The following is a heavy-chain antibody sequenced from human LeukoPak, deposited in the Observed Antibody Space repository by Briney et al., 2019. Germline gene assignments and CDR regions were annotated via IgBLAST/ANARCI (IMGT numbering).Heavy chain of an antibody. J-gene: IGHJ4*02. V-gene: IGHV3-7*03. Sequence: SGGSLRLFCAASGFTFSSYSMNWVRQAPGKGLEWVANIKQDGSEKYYVDSVKGRFTISRDNAENSLSLQMNSLRAEDTAVYYCASAGGDSRSPLPFYYWGQGTLVTVSS. CDR3: ASAGGDSRSPLPFYY. CDR1: GFTFSSYS. CDR2: IKQDGSEK. D-gene: IGHD6-6*01.